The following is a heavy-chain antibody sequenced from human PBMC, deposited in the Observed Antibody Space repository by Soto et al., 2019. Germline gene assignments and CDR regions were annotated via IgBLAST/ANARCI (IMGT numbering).Heavy chain of an antibody. V-gene: IGHV1-18*01. CDR3: AQDTAMALPDA. CDR2: ISAHNGNT. Sequence: QVQLVQSGAEVKKPGASVKVSCKASGYTFTSYGISWVRQAPGQGLEWMGWISAHNGNTKYAQKLQGRATMTTDTSNRTAYMEVRSLRSDDTAVYSCAQDTAMALPDAWGQGTLLTVSS. J-gene: IGHJ4*02. CDR1: GYTFTSYG. D-gene: IGHD5-18*01.